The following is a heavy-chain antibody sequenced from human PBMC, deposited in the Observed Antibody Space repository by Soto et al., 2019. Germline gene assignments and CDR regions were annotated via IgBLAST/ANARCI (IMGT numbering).Heavy chain of an antibody. CDR2: ISAYNRNT. V-gene: IGHV1-18*01. CDR1: GYTFTSYG. Sequence: QVQLVQSGAEVKKPGASVKVSCKASGYTFTSYGISWVRQAPGQGLEWMGWISAYNRNTNYAQKLQGRVTMTTDASTSTDCVELRSLRCDDTAVYYCARFGYCSGGSCYGPVGWFDPWGQGTLVTVSS. J-gene: IGHJ5*02. CDR3: ARFGYCSGGSCYGPVGWFDP. D-gene: IGHD2-15*01.